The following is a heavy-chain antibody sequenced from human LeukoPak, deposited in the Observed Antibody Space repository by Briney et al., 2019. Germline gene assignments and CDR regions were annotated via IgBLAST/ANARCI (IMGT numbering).Heavy chain of an antibody. J-gene: IGHJ4*02. CDR1: GGTFSSYA. V-gene: IGHV1-69*05. D-gene: IGHD4-17*01. Sequence: GASVKVSCKASGGTFSSYAISWVRQAPGQGLEWMGGIIPIFGTANYAQKFQGRVTITTDESTSTAYMELSSLRSEDTAVYYCVSSNGLPTVTTVPYWGQGTLVTVSS. CDR3: VSSNGLPTVTTVPY. CDR2: IIPIFGTA.